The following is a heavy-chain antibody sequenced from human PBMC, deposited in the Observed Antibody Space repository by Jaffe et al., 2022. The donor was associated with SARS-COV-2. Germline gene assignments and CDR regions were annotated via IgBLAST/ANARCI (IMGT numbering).Heavy chain of an antibody. CDR2: LYTPGTS. D-gene: IGHD2-21*01. CDR1: GGSIGSGSYY. CDR3: ASRFCHQGVCSGASGIVDS. Sequence: QVQLQQSGPGLVKPSQTLSLTCTVSGGSIGSGSYYWSWIRQPAGKGLEWIGLLYTPGTSYYNPSLKSRVTISGDTSKNQVSLTLSSVTAADTAVYYCASRFCHQGVCSGASGIVDSWGQGTLVTVSS. J-gene: IGHJ4*02. V-gene: IGHV4-61*02.